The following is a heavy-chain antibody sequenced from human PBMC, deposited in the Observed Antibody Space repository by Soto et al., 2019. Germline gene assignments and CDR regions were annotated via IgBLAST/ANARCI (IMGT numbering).Heavy chain of an antibody. CDR3: ASQLWFGELYPNFDY. D-gene: IGHD3-10*01. CDR2: IYYSGST. CDR1: GGSISSSSYY. Sequence: SETLSLTCTVSGGSISSSSYYWGWIRQPPGKGLEWIGSIYYSGSTYYNPSLKSRVTISVDTSKNQFSLKLSSVTAADTAVYYCASQLWFGELYPNFDYWGQGTLVTVSS. V-gene: IGHV4-39*01. J-gene: IGHJ4*02.